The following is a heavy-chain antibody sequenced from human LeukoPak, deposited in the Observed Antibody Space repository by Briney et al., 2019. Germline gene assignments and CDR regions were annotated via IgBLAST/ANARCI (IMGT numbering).Heavy chain of an antibody. CDR3: ARGGSGNWNAPFDY. CDR2: ISSSTIYT. Sequence: GGSLRLSCAASGFTFNSFSMNWVRQAPGKGLEWVSSISSSTIYTYYADSVKGRFTISRDNAKNSLYLQMNSQRAEDTAVYYCARGGSGNWNAPFDYWGQGTLVTVSS. D-gene: IGHD1-1*01. V-gene: IGHV3-21*01. CDR1: GFTFNSFS. J-gene: IGHJ4*02.